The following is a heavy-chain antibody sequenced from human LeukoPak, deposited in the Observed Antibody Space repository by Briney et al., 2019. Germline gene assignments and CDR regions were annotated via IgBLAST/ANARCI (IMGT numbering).Heavy chain of an antibody. V-gene: IGHV3-72*01. CDR2: TRNKANSYTT. D-gene: IGHD6-13*01. CDR3: AREGRYSSSRNYYYYYMDV. CDR1: GFTFSDHY. Sequence: PGGSLRLSCAASGFTFSDHYMDWVRQAPGKGLEWVGRTRNKANSYTTEYAASVKGRFTISRDDSKNSLYLQMNSLKTEDTAVYHCAREGRYSSSRNYYYYYMDVWGKGTTVTVSS. J-gene: IGHJ6*03.